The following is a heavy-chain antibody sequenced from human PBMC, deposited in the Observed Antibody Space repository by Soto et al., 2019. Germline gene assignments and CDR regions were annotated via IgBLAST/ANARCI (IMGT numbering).Heavy chain of an antibody. CDR2: VYYSGST. D-gene: IGHD5-12*01. CDR1: GDSVNSYY. J-gene: IGHJ6*02. CDR3: KRDLDIGHSGYGQCNV. V-gene: IGHV4-59*02. Sequence: SETLSLTCTVTGDSVNSYYWRWIRQPPGKGLECMGYVYYSGSTNYNPSLKSRVTISVDTSQNQFSLKLNSVTAADTAVYYCKRDLDIGHSGYGQCNVWGQGKTVTVSS.